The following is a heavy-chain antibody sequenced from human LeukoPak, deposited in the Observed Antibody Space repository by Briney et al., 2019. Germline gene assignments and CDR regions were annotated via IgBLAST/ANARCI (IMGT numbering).Heavy chain of an antibody. CDR1: GGTFSSYA. CDR3: ARSGYRAGDPAFDI. V-gene: IGHV1-69*04. Sequence: GASVKVSCKASGGTFSSYAISWVRQAPGQGLEWMGRIIPILGIANYAQTFQGRVTITADKSTSTAYMQLSSLRSERTAVYYCARSGYRAGDPAFDIWGQGTMVTVSS. CDR2: IIPILGIA. D-gene: IGHD6-13*01. J-gene: IGHJ3*02.